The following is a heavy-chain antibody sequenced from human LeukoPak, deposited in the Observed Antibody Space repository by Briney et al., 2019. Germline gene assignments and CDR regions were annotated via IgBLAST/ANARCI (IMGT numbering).Heavy chain of an antibody. CDR1: GFTFSDTW. J-gene: IGHJ4*02. V-gene: IGHV3-74*01. CDR2: IRSDGSDT. CDR3: VRDEYIHGDLTNFDS. Sequence: GGSLRLSCAASGFTFSDTWMHWVRQAPGKGLVWVSRIRSDGSDTRYAESVKGRFTISRDNAKNTLYLQMNSLRAEDTAVYYCVRDEYIHGDLTNFDSWGQGTLVIVSS. D-gene: IGHD4-17*01.